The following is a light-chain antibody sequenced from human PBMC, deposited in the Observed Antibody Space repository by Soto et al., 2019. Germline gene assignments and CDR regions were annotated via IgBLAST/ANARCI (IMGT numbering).Light chain of an antibody. CDR3: QQYNNWPPAYT. CDR2: GAS. CDR1: QSVGSN. V-gene: IGKV3-15*01. Sequence: EIVMTQFPATLSVSPGERATLSCRASQSVGSNLAWYQQKPGQAPRLLIYGASTRATGIPARFSGSGSGTEFTLTISSLQSEDFAVYYCQQYNNWPPAYTFGQGTKLEIK. J-gene: IGKJ2*01.